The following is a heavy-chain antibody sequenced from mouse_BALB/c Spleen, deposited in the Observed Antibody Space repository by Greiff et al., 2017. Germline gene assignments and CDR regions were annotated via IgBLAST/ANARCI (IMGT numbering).Heavy chain of an antibody. Sequence: VQLQQPGAELVKPGASVKLSCKASGYTFTSYYMYWVKQRPGQGLEWIGGINPSNGGTNFNEKFKSKATLTVDKSSSTAYMQLSSLTSEDSAVYYCTRWGTSYYFDYWGQGTTLTVSS. CDR1: GYTFTSYY. CDR2: INPSNGGT. V-gene: IGHV1S81*02. J-gene: IGHJ2*01. D-gene: IGHD2-14*01. CDR3: TRWGTSYYFDY.